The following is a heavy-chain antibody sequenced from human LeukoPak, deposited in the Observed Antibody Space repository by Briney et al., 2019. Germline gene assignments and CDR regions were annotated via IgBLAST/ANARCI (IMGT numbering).Heavy chain of an antibody. J-gene: IGHJ4*02. CDR3: VRDNPRCCGVIPAKIDY. D-gene: IGHD2-15*01. V-gene: IGHV3-48*01. CDR1: GFTLSRDS. CDR2: MSYDSGIR. Sequence: GGPLRLSCAASGFTLSRDSMNWVRQAPGKGREWISYMSYDSGIRYYADSVRGRFTISRDNAKNSLYLQMHSLRAEDTAVYYCVRDNPRCCGVIPAKIDYWGQGTLVTVSS.